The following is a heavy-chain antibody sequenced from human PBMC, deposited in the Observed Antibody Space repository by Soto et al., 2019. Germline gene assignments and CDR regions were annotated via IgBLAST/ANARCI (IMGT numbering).Heavy chain of an antibody. Sequence: GASVKVSCKASGGTFSSYAISWVRQAPGQGLEWMGGIIPIFGTANYAQKFQGRVTITADESTSTAYMELSSLRSEDTAVYYCAWGKYYDFWSGYSPRYYGMDVWGQGTTVTVSS. CDR1: GGTFSSYA. CDR3: AWGKYYDFWSGYSPRYYGMDV. V-gene: IGHV1-69*13. CDR2: IIPIFGTA. D-gene: IGHD3-3*01. J-gene: IGHJ6*02.